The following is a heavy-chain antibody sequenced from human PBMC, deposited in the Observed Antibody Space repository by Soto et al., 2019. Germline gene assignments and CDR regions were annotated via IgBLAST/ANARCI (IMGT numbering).Heavy chain of an antibody. CDR2: ISWNSGSI. CDR1: GFTFDDYA. CDR3: AKGDYYDSSGYFAL. V-gene: IGHV3-9*01. D-gene: IGHD3-22*01. Sequence: EVQLVESGGGLVQPGRSLRLSCAASGFTFDDYAMHWVRQAPGKGLEWVSGISWNSGSIGSADSVKGRFTISSDNAKNSLYLQMNSLRAEDTALYYCAKGDYYDSSGYFALWGRGTLVTVSS. J-gene: IGHJ2*01.